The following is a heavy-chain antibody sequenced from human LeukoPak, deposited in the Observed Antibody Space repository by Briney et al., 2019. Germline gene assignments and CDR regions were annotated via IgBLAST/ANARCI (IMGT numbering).Heavy chain of an antibody. J-gene: IGHJ6*02. CDR1: GGSISSGGYY. V-gene: IGHV4-31*03. CDR2: IYYSGST. CDR3: ACSGGSFYYYYGMDV. Sequence: SETLSLTCTVSGGSISSGGYYWRWIRQHPGKGLEWIGYIYYSGSTYYNPSLKSRVTISVDTSKNQFSLKLSSVTAADTAVYYCACSGGSFYYYYGMDVWGQGTTVTVSS. D-gene: IGHD2-15*01.